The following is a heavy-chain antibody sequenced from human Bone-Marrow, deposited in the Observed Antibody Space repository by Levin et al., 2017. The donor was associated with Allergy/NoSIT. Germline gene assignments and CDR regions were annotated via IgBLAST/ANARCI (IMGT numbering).Heavy chain of an antibody. CDR3: GRLASEAGPATDDI. V-gene: IGHV4-34*01. CDR1: GGPFSGYS. D-gene: IGHD2-2*01. CDR2: INHSGSA. J-gene: IGHJ4*02. Sequence: SQTLSLTCVGSGGPFSGYSWSWVRESPGKGLEWIGEINHSGSAYYNPSLRSRVTMSEDGAKKEFSLNMTSVSAADTGIYYCGRLASEAGPATDDIWGQGTPVSVSS.